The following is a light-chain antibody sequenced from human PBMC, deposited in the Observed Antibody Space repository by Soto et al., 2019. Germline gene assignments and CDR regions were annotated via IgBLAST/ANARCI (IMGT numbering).Light chain of an antibody. CDR3: QQFKYYPIP. CDR1: QDIIGA. CDR2: DVY. V-gene: IGKV1D-13*01. Sequence: AIQVTQSPSSLSESVGDRVTMTCRASQDIIGALAWYQQKSGKPPNLLIYDVYTLEGGVPSRLSGSGSGTEYTLPISSLHPEYFGPYYCQQFKYYPIPFGHGTRLEIK. J-gene: IGKJ5*01.